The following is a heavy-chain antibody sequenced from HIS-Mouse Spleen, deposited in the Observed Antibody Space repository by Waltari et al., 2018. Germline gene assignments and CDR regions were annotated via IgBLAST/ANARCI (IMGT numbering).Heavy chain of an antibody. J-gene: IGHJ1*01. Sequence: QVQLQESGPGLVKPSETLSLTCTVSGSPISSGYYWGWIRQPPGKGLEWIGSIYHSGSTYYNPSLKSRVTISVDTSKNQFSLKLSSVTAADTAVYYCARDSWAYAIEYFQHWGQGTLVTVSS. V-gene: IGHV4-38-2*02. CDR1: GSPISSGYY. CDR2: IYHSGST. D-gene: IGHD2-8*01. CDR3: ARDSWAYAIEYFQH.